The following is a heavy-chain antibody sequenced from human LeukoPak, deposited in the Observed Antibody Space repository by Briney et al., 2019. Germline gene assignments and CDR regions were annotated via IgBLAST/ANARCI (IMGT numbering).Heavy chain of an antibody. CDR1: GFTFSSYG. CDR3: AKDMGDGYNTGRFDY. D-gene: IGHD5-24*01. V-gene: IGHV3-30*18. Sequence: PGGSLRLSCAASGFTFSSYGMHWVRQAPGKGLEWVAVISYDGSNKYYADSVKGRFTISRDNSKNTLYLQMNSLRAEDTAVYYCAKDMGDGYNTGRFDYWGQGTLVTVSS. J-gene: IGHJ4*02. CDR2: ISYDGSNK.